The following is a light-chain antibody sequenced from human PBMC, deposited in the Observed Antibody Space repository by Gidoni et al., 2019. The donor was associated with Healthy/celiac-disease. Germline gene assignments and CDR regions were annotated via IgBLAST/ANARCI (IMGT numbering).Light chain of an antibody. CDR1: QSVSSY. CDR3: QQRSNWQFT. V-gene: IGKV3-11*01. J-gene: IGKJ3*01. CDR2: EAS. Sequence: DIVLTQSPAPLSLSPGERATLSCRASQSVSSYLAWYQQKPGQAPRLLIDEASNRATGIPARVSGSGSGTDVTLTISSREHEDFAVYYCQQRSNWQFTFGPGTKVDIK.